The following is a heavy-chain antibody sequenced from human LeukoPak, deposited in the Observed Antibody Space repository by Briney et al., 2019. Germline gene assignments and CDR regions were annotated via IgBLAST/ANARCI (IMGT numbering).Heavy chain of an antibody. Sequence: PSETLSLTCTVSGGSISSGGYYWSWIRQHPGKGLEWIGYIYYSGSTYYNPSLKSRVTISVDTSKNQFSLKLSSVTAADTAVYYCARDPESGDYYYGMDVWGQGTTVTVSS. CDR1: GGSISSGGYY. V-gene: IGHV4-31*03. J-gene: IGHJ6*02. CDR2: IYYSGST. CDR3: ARDPESGDYYYGMDV. D-gene: IGHD2-15*01.